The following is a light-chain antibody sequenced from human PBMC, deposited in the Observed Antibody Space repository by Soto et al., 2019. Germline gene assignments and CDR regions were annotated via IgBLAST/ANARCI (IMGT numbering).Light chain of an antibody. CDR2: DVS. CDR1: SSDVGAYNY. CDR3: SSYTSSSTFYV. V-gene: IGLV2-14*01. Sequence: QSVLTQPASVSGSPGQSITISCTGTSSDVGAYNYVSWYQQHPGKAPKVMIYDVSNRPSGVSNRFSGSKSANTASLTSSGLQDEDEADYYCSSYTSSSTFYVFGTGTKVTVL. J-gene: IGLJ1*01.